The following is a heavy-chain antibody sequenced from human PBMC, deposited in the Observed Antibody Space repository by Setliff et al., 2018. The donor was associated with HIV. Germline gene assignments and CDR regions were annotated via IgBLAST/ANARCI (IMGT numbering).Heavy chain of an antibody. CDR3: ARDSSASRTPPLH. Sequence: ASVMVSCKASGYTFAGYGIHWVRQAPGQGLEWVGWINIYTGDRTYADNFQYRVTMTADTSTSTVYMELRHLRSDDTAVYYCARDSSASRTPPLHWGQGTLVTVSS. CDR2: INIYTGDR. CDR1: GYTFAGYG. J-gene: IGHJ4*02. V-gene: IGHV1-18*01. D-gene: IGHD2-15*01.